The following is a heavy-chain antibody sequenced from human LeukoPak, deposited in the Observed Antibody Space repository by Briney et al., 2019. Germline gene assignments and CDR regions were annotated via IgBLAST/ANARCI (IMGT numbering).Heavy chain of an antibody. J-gene: IGHJ3*02. V-gene: IGHV4-61*02. CDR1: GGSISSGSYY. CDR3: AAAWVTWELPGNRAFDI. D-gene: IGHD1-26*01. Sequence: SETLSLTCTVSGGSISSGSYYWSWIRQPAGKGLEWIGRIYTSGSTNYNPSLKSRVTISVDTSKNQFSLKLSSATAADTAVYYCAAAWVTWELPGNRAFDIWGQGTMVTVSS. CDR2: IYTSGST.